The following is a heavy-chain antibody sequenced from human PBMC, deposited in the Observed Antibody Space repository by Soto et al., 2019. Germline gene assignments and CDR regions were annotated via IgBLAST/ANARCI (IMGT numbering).Heavy chain of an antibody. D-gene: IGHD2-15*01. V-gene: IGHV4-34*01. Sequence: SETVSLTCAVYGGCFSGYYRNWIRQPPGQGLEWSGGIKQRGSSNCNPSGKRRVTISVDTSKNKLSLKLSSVTDADTAVYYCQRMTPQIYCSGGSCYDSFSYYYGMEVWGQGSTVT. CDR3: QRMTPQIYCSGGSCYDSFSYYYGMEV. CDR1: GGCFSGYY. J-gene: IGHJ6*02. CDR2: IKQRGSS.